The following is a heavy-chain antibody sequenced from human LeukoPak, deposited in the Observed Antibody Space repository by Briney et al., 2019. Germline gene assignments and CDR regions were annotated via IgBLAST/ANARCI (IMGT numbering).Heavy chain of an antibody. V-gene: IGHV4-59*01. CDR2: IYYSGST. CDR1: GGSISSYY. D-gene: IGHD6-19*01. CDR3: ARGYSSGWYWFDP. Sequence: SETLSLTCTVSGGSISSYYWSWIRQPPGKGLEWIGYIYYSGSTNYNPSLKSRVTISVDTSRNQFSLKLSSVTAADTAVYYCARGYSSGWYWFDPWGQGTLVTVSS. J-gene: IGHJ5*02.